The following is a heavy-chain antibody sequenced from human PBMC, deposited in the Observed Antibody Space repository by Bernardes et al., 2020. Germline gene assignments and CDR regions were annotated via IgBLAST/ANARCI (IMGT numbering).Heavy chain of an antibody. CDR3: ARTRGAVRAPFDY. V-gene: IGHV4-34*01. CDR1: GGSFSGYY. CDR2: INHSGST. Sequence: SETLSLTCAVYGGSFSGYYCSWIRQPPGKGLEWIGEINHSGSTNYNPSLKSRVTISVDTSKNQFSLKLSSVTAADTAVYYCARTRGAVRAPFDYWGQGTLVTVSS. D-gene: IGHD4-17*01. J-gene: IGHJ4*02.